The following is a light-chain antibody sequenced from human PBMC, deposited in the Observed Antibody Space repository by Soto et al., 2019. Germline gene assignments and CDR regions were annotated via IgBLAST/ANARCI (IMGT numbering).Light chain of an antibody. J-gene: IGKJ3*01. CDR2: AAS. CDR3: QKYNTGPFT. Sequence: DIQMAQSPSSLSAAVGDRVTITCRASQGIANFLAWYQQKPGKVPQLLIDAASTLQSGVPSRFSGSGSGTDFTRTITSLQTEDVGTYYCQKYNTGPFTFGPGTKVDL. CDR1: QGIANF. V-gene: IGKV1-27*01.